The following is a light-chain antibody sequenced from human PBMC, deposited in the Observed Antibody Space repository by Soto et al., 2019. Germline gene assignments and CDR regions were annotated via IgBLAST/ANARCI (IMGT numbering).Light chain of an antibody. CDR1: QSVNSN. V-gene: IGKV3D-15*01. J-gene: IGKJ1*01. CDR3: QQYNNSPT. CDR2: GAS. Sequence: EIVMTQSPTTLSVSPGERATLSCRASQSVNSNLAWYRQRPGQAPRLLIYGASTRATGIPARFSGSGSGTEFTLTISSLQSEDFAVYSCQQYNNSPTFGLGTKVDIK.